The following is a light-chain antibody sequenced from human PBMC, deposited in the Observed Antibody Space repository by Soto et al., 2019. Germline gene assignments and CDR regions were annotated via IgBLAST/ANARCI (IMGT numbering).Light chain of an antibody. Sequence: QSVLTQPASVSGSPGQSITISCTGTSSDVGGYNYVSWYQQHPGKAPKLMTYDVSNRPSGVSNRFSGSKSGNTASLTISGPQAEDEADYYCSSYTSSSTLFYVFGTGTKVTVL. CDR1: SSDVGGYNY. V-gene: IGLV2-14*01. CDR3: SSYTSSSTLFYV. CDR2: DVS. J-gene: IGLJ1*01.